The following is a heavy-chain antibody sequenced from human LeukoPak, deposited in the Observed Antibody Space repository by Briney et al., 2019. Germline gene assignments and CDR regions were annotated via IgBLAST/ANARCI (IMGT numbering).Heavy chain of an antibody. D-gene: IGHD2-15*01. CDR2: IDSSSNYI. CDR3: AKEDQAWSYGMDF. Sequence: VGSPRLSCAAPGFTLCDNYMCCVPHAPGEGREWVSSIDSSSNYIYDADSVKGRFTISRDNAKNSLYQLMNSLSAEDTAVYCCAKEDQAWSYGMDFWGQGTTVTVSS. J-gene: IGHJ6*02. CDR1: GFTLCDNY. V-gene: IGHV3-21*01.